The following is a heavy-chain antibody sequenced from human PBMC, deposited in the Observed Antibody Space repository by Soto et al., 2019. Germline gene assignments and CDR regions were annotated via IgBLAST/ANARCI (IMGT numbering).Heavy chain of an antibody. CDR2: IGPSGDNT. V-gene: IGHV3-23*01. Sequence: EVQLLESGGGLVQPGGSLRLSCAASGFTFTTYAMTWVRQAPGKGLEWVSAIGPSGDNTYYADSVKGRFTISRDNSKNTLYLQMNSLRADDTAVYFCAKVRRDYGSGSSIQWGQGALVTVSS. D-gene: IGHD3-10*01. J-gene: IGHJ4*02. CDR1: GFTFTTYA. CDR3: AKVRRDYGSGSSIQ.